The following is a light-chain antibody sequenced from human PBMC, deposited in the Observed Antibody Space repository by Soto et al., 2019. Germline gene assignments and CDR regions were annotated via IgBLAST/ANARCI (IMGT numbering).Light chain of an antibody. V-gene: IGKV3D-20*02. CDR2: GIS. CDR1: HTISSSY. Sequence: EMVLAQSPASLSLSPGERAALCYRADHTISSSYLAWYQQKPGQAPRLLMYGISRRATGIPDRFSGSGSGTDFTLTITRLEPEDFAVYYCQQRSNWPRGVTFGQGTRLEIK. J-gene: IGKJ5*01. CDR3: QQRSNWPRGVT.